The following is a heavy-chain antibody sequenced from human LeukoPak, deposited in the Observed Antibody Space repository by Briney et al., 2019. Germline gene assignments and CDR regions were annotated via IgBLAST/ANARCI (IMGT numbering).Heavy chain of an antibody. V-gene: IGHV3-23*01. D-gene: IGHD3-22*01. CDR3: AKVMEVVVGFPFDY. Sequence: GSLRLSCAASGFTFSSYAMSWVRQAPGKRLEWVSAISGSGGSTYYADSVKGRFTISRDNSKNTLYLQMNSLRAEDTAVYYCAKVMEVVVGFPFDYWGQGTLVTVSS. CDR2: ISGSGGST. CDR1: GFTFSSYA. J-gene: IGHJ4*02.